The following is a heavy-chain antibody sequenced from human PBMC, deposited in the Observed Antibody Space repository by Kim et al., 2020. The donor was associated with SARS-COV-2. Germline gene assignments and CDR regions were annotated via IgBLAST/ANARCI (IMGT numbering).Heavy chain of an antibody. CDR1: GVSIDSSDYY. CDR3: ARQVGVGRYLDH. CDR2: IYFTGTT. J-gene: IGHJ4*02. Sequence: SETLSLTCTVSGVSIDSSDYYWVWIRQPTGQGLEWIVTIYFTGTTFYSPTLKIRDTVSIDTSKGQFYLDLISVTTTATSMYDCARQVGVGRYLDHWGQGILVAVSS. V-gene: IGHV4-39*01. D-gene: IGHD3-3*01.